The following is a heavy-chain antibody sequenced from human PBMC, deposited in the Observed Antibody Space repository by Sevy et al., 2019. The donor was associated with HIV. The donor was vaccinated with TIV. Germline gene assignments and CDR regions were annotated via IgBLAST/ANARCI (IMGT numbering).Heavy chain of an antibody. CDR1: GGSITSLY. V-gene: IGHV4-59*08. J-gene: IGHJ4*02. D-gene: IGHD1-26*01. Sequence: SETLSLTCTVSGGSITSLYWNWIRQPPGKGLEWIANIYYNGHSNYNPSLKSRVTLSLDTSKNQFALRLSSVTAADTAMYYCAGENAWGRGYSWGQGTLVTVSS. CDR2: IYYNGHS. CDR3: AGENAWGRGYS.